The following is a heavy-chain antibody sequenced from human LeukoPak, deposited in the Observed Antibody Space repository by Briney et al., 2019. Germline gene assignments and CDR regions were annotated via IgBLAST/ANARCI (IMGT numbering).Heavy chain of an antibody. J-gene: IGHJ4*02. Sequence: GASLRPSCAAPGFTFTSYAMSWVPQAPGKGLEWSPPISGSGGSTYYADSVKGRFTISRDNSKNTLYLQMNSLRAEDTAVYYCAKALGFFVVVTAIADYWGQGTLVTVSS. D-gene: IGHD2-21*02. CDR2: ISGSGGST. CDR1: GFTFTSYA. V-gene: IGHV3-23*01. CDR3: AKALGFFVVVTAIADY.